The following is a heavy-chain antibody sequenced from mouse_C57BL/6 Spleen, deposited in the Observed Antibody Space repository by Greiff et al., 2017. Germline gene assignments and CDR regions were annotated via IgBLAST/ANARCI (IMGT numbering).Heavy chain of an antibody. V-gene: IGHV1-19*01. J-gene: IGHJ4*01. CDR1: GYTFTNYY. CDR2: INPYNGGP. D-gene: IGHD4-1*01. Sequence: EVQLVESGPVLVKPGASVKMSCKASGYTFTNYYMNWVKQSHGQSLEWIGVINPYNGGPSYNQKFKGKATLTVEKSSSTAYMELSSLTSEDSAVYYCARFHNWYYAMDDWGQGTSVTVSS. CDR3: ARFHNWYYAMDD.